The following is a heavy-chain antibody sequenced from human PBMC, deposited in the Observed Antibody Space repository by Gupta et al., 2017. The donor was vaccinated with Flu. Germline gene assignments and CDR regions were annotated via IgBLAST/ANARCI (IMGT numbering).Heavy chain of an antibody. J-gene: IGHJ4*02. V-gene: IGHV3-73*01. D-gene: IGHD3-22*01. CDR3: TMTYYYDSSGYYWFDY. CDR2: IRSKANSYAT. Sequence: GKGLEWVGRIRSKANSYATGYAASVKGRFTISRDDSKNTAYLQMNSLKTEDTAVYYCTMTYYYDSSGYYWFDYWGQGTLVTVSS.